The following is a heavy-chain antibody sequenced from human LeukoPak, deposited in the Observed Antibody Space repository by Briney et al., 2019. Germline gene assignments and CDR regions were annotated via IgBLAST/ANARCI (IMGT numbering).Heavy chain of an antibody. Sequence: PGGSLRLSCAASGFTFSSYAMSWVRQAPGKGLEGVSAISGSGGSTYYADSVKGRFTISRDNSKNTLYLQMNSLRAEDTAVYYCATVDSTAWYGGIDFDNWGQGTLVTVSS. D-gene: IGHD6-19*01. CDR3: ATVDSTAWYGGIDFDN. CDR2: ISGSGGST. J-gene: IGHJ4*02. CDR1: GFTFSSYA. V-gene: IGHV3-23*01.